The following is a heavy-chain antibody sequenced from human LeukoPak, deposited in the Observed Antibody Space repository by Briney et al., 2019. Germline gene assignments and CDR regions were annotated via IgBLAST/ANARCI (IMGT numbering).Heavy chain of an antibody. CDR2: INSDGSRT. CDR1: GFTFSSYW. CDR3: ASGLRIAVAGTIFPDAFDI. Sequence: GGSLRLSCAASGFTFSSYWMHWVCQGPGKGLVRVSRINSDGSRTSYADSVKGRFTISRDNAKNTLYLQMNSLRAEDTAVYYCASGLRIAVAGTIFPDAFDIWGQGTMVTVSS. J-gene: IGHJ3*02. D-gene: IGHD6-19*01. V-gene: IGHV3-74*01.